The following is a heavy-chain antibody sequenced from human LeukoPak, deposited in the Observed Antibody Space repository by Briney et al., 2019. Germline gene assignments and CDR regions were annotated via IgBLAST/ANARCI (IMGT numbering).Heavy chain of an antibody. CDR2: IYYSGST. V-gene: IGHV4-39*07. Sequence: SETLSLTCTVSGDSISSTFYYWGWIRQPPGKGLEWIGSIYYSGSTYYNPSLKSRVTISVDTSKNQFSLKLSSVTAADTAVYYCARVPGYYDILTGYYYYMDVWGKGTTVTVSS. D-gene: IGHD3-9*01. CDR1: GDSISSTFYY. J-gene: IGHJ6*03. CDR3: ARVPGYYDILTGYYYYMDV.